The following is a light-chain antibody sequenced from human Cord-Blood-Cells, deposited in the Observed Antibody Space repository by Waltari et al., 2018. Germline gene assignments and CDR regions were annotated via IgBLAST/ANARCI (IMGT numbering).Light chain of an antibody. CDR1: SSDVGSYNL. Sequence: QSALTQPASVSGSPGQSITISCTGHSSDVGSYNLVSWYQQHPGKAPKPMIYEGSKRPSGVSNRFSDSKSGNTASLTISGLQAEDEADYYCCSYAGSSTWVFGGGTKLTVL. CDR2: EGS. V-gene: IGLV2-23*01. J-gene: IGLJ3*02. CDR3: CSYAGSSTWV.